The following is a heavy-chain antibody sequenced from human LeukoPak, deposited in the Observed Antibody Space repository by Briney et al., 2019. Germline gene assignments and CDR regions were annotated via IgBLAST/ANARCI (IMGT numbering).Heavy chain of an antibody. CDR1: GGSISSYY. CDR2: IHYSGST. Sequence: PSETLSLTCTVAGGSISSYYWSWIRQPPGKGLEWIGYIHYSGSTKYNSSLKSRVTMSVDTSKNQFSLKLSSVTAADTAIYYCARERDYYGPGSYHDYWGQGTLVTVSS. V-gene: IGHV4-59*01. J-gene: IGHJ4*02. CDR3: ARERDYYGPGSYHDY. D-gene: IGHD3-10*01.